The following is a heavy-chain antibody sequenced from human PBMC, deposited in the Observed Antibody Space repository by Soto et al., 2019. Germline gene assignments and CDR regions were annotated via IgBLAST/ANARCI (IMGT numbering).Heavy chain of an antibody. V-gene: IGHV3-74*01. CDR3: ARVGQGRYYFDY. CDR1: GFAFSSYW. Sequence: EVHLVESGGGSVQTGGSLKLSCAGSGFAFSSYWIHWVRQVPGKGLVWVSRINGDGSTTSYADSVKGLFTISRENAKDTLYLQMNSLIAEDTALYFCARVGQGRYYFDYWGQGTLVTVSS. J-gene: IGHJ4*02. CDR2: INGDGSTT.